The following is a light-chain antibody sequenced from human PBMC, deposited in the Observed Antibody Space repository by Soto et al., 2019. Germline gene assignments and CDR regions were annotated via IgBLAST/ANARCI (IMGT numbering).Light chain of an antibody. CDR3: QRYNNWPLT. CDR2: DAS. V-gene: IGKV3-15*01. Sequence: VLTQSPVTLSLSPGERATLSCRASQSFRGLLAWYQQKPGQAPRLLIYDASARATGVPARFSGSRSGPEFTLTINSLQSEDFAIYYCQRYNNWPLTFGGGTKVESK. CDR1: QSFRGL. J-gene: IGKJ4*01.